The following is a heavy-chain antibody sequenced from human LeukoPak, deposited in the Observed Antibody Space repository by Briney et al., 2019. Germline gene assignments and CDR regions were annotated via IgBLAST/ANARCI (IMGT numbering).Heavy chain of an antibody. J-gene: IGHJ4*02. CDR3: SREPKGRWLQFDY. D-gene: IGHD5-24*01. Sequence: GGSLRLSCTASGFTFGDYAMSWVRQAPGKGLEWVGFIRSKAYGGTTEYAASVKGRFTLSRDDSKSIAYLEMNSLKIEDTAVYYCSREPKGRWLQFDYWGQGTLVTVSS. V-gene: IGHV3-49*04. CDR2: IRSKAYGGTT. CDR1: GFTFGDYA.